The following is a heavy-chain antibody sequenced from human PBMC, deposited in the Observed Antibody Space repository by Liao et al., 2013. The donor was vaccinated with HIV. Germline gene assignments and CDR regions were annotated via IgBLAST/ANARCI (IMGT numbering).Heavy chain of an antibody. CDR3: ARRYTWNDVSFDS. Sequence: QVQLQESGPGLVKPSETLSLTCAVYGGSFSGYYWTWIRHPPGKGLEWIGEINHNGGTISVDTSKNQFSLKLSSVTAADTAVYYCARRYTWNDVSFDSWGQGTLVTVSS. J-gene: IGHJ4*02. D-gene: IGHD1-1*01. CDR2: INHN. CDR1: GGSFSGYY. V-gene: IGHV4-34*10.